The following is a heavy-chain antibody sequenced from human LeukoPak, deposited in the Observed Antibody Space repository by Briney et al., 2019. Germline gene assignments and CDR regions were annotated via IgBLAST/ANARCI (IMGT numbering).Heavy chain of an antibody. J-gene: IGHJ6*03. CDR2: IKQDGSEK. V-gene: IGHV3-7*01. Sequence: GGSLRLSCAVSGFIFSNFAMSWVRQAPGKGLEWVANIKQDGSEKYYVDSVKGRFTISRDNAKNSLYLQMNSLRAEDTAVYYCARGKIVVVPAAIPVQLWTTDYYYYYMDVWGKETTVTVSS. CDR1: GFIFSNFA. D-gene: IGHD2-2*02. CDR3: ARGKIVVVPAAIPVQLWTTDYYYYYMDV.